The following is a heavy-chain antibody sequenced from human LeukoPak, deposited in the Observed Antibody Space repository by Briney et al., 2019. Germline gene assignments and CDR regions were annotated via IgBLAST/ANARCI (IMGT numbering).Heavy chain of an antibody. CDR2: ISNSSSYI. CDR1: GFTFSNSW. CDR3: ASGEPFGI. V-gene: IGHV3-21*01. Sequence: GGSLRLSCAASGFTFSNSWMSWVRQAPGKGLEWVSSISNSSSYIYYPYSVKGRFTISRDNAKSSLYLQMNSLRAEDTAVYYCASGEPFGIWGQGTMVTVSS. D-gene: IGHD1-14*01. J-gene: IGHJ3*02.